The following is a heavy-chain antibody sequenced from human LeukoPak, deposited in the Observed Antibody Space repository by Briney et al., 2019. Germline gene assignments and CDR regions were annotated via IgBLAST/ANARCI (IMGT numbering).Heavy chain of an antibody. CDR2: IYYIGNM. D-gene: IGHD4-11*01. Sequence: SGPTLAKHSDTLSLTCAVSGDSIRSSNWWGWSRQPTGKGLEWIGHIYYIGNMYFNPSLKSRVSLSVDTSKNQFSLKLSSVTAVDTAVYYCASYRNWFDPWGQGTLVTVSS. CDR3: ASYRNWFDP. J-gene: IGHJ5*02. V-gene: IGHV4-28*05. CDR1: GDSIRSSNW.